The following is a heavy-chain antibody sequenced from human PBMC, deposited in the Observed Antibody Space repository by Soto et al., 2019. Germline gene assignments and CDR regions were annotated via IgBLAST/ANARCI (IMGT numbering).Heavy chain of an antibody. CDR1: GFSLSTSRVG. V-gene: IGHV2-5*02. Sequence: ASGPTLVNPTQTLTLTCSFSGFSLSTSRVGVAWIRQPPGKALEWLAIIYWDDDRHYSPSLKTRLAITKDTSKNHVVLTMTNLGPGDTATYYCAHIMITWGGVSALDAFDMWGQGTMVTVSS. CDR2: IYWDDDR. J-gene: IGHJ3*02. D-gene: IGHD3-16*01. CDR3: AHIMITWGGVSALDAFDM.